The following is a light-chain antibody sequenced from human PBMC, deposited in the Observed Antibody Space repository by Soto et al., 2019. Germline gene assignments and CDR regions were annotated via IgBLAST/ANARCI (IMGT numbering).Light chain of an antibody. Sequence: EIVLTQSPGTLSLSPGESATLSCRASQSVSSNYLAWYQQKPGQAPRLLVYGASSRATGIPDKFRGSGSGADFTLTISRLEPEDFAVYYCQQYGSSPWTFGQGTKVDIK. CDR1: QSVSSNY. V-gene: IGKV3-20*01. CDR3: QQYGSSPWT. CDR2: GAS. J-gene: IGKJ1*01.